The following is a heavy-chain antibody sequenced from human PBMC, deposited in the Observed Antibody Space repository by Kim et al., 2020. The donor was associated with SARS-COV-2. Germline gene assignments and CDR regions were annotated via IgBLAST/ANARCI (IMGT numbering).Heavy chain of an antibody. D-gene: IGHD2-2*01. CDR3: ARAQYQLPFDI. CDR2: INHSGST. CDR1: GGSFSGYY. Sequence: SETLSLTCAVYGGSFSGYYWSWIRQPPGKGLEWIGEINHSGSTNYNPSLKSRVTISVDTSKNQFSLKLSSVTAADTAVYYCARAQYQLPFDIWGQGTMVTVSS. V-gene: IGHV4-34*01. J-gene: IGHJ3*02.